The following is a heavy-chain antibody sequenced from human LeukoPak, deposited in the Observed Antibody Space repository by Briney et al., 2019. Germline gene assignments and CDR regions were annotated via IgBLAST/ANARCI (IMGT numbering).Heavy chain of an antibody. J-gene: IGHJ6*04. D-gene: IGHD3-16*01. Sequence: ASEKVSCTASGYTFTSYGISWVRQAPGQGLEWMGWISAYNGNTNYAQKLQGRVTMTTDTSTSTAYMELRSLRSDDTAVYYCARGLREYYYYGMDVWGKGTTVTVSS. CDR2: ISAYNGNT. CDR1: GYTFTSYG. V-gene: IGHV1-18*04. CDR3: ARGLREYYYYGMDV.